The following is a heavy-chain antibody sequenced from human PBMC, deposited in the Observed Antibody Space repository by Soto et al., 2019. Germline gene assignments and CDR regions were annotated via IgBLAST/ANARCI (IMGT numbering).Heavy chain of an antibody. Sequence: ASVKVSCKASGYTFTSYGISWVRQAPGQGLEWMGWISSYNGNTNYAQKVQGRVTMTTDTSTSTTYMELRSLRSDDTAVYYCARGPRYCSTTSCFSGVTWFDPWGQGALVTVSS. V-gene: IGHV1-18*04. D-gene: IGHD2-2*01. CDR1: GYTFTSYG. CDR2: ISSYNGNT. CDR3: ARGPRYCSTTSCFSGVTWFDP. J-gene: IGHJ5*02.